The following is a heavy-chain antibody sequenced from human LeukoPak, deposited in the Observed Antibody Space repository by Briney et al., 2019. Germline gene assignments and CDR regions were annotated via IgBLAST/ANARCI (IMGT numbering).Heavy chain of an antibody. CDR2: IYYSGST. CDR3: ARLIDYYYGMDV. V-gene: IGHV4-39*01. CDR1: GGSISSSSYY. D-gene: IGHD3-16*02. J-gene: IGHJ6*02. Sequence: SETLSLTCTVSGGSISSSSYYWGWIRQPPGTGLEWIGSIYYSGSTYYNPSLKSRVTISVDTSKNQFSLKLSSVTAADTAVYYCARLIDYYYGMDVWGQGTTVTVSS.